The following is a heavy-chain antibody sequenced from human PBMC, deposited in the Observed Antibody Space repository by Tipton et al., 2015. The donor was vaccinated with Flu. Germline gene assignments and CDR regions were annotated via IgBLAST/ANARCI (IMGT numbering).Heavy chain of an antibody. D-gene: IGHD6-13*01. Sequence: SLRLSCAASGFTSSSYAMHWVRQAPGKGLEWVAVISYDGSNKYYADSVKGRFTISRENSKNTLYLQMNSLRAEDTAVYYCAREEGQLGADYWGQGTLVTVSS. CDR1: GFTSSSYA. V-gene: IGHV3-30*01. CDR2: ISYDGSNK. J-gene: IGHJ4*02. CDR3: AREEGQLGADY.